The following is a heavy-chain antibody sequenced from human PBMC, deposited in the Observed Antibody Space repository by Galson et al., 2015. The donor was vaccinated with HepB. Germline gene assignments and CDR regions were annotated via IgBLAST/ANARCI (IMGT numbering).Heavy chain of an antibody. D-gene: IGHD6-19*01. CDR1: GFTFSDYY. J-gene: IGHJ4*02. CDR3: ARGSSGWYGGPIDY. V-gene: IGHV3-11*05. Sequence: SLRLSCAASGFTFSDYYMSWIRQAPGKGLEWVSYISSSSSYTNYADSVKGRFTISRDNAKNSLYLQMNSLRAEDTAVYYCARGSSGWYGGPIDYWGQGTLVTVSS. CDR2: ISSSSSYT.